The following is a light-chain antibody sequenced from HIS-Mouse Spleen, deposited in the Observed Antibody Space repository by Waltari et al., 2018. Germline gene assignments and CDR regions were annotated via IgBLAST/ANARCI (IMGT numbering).Light chain of an antibody. V-gene: IGLV2-14*01. J-gene: IGLJ2*01. CDR3: SSYTSSSTLKV. CDR1: SRDGVGYTY. Sequence: QSALTQPASVSGSPGQSITISCTGTSRDGVGYTYVTWYQQHPGKAPNLMIYEVINRPSGVSNRFSGSKSGNTASLTISGLQAEDEADYYCSSYTSSSTLKVFGGGTKLTVL. CDR2: EVI.